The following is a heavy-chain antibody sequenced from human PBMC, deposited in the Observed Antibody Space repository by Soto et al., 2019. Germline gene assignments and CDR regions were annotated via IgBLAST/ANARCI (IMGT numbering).Heavy chain of an antibody. CDR2: IYYSGST. D-gene: IGHD3-22*01. CDR1: GVSISSGGYY. J-gene: IGHJ4*02. CDR3: AREYYYDSSGFDY. Sequence: SSETLSLTCTVSGVSISSGGYYWTWIRQHPQKGLEWIGHIYYSGSTYYNPSLKSRVTVSVDTSKNQFSLKLSSVTAADTAVYYFAREYYYDSSGFDYWGQGTLVTVSS. V-gene: IGHV4-31*03.